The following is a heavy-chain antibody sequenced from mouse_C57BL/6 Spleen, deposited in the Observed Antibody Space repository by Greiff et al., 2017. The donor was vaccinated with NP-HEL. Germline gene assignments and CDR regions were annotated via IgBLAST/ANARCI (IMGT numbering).Heavy chain of an antibody. CDR2: IYPGDGGT. CDR3: AGVGITAVVFDY. Sequence: VQLQQSGAELVKPGASVKISCKASGYAFSSYWMNWVKQRPGKGLEWIGQIYPGDGGTNYNGKLKGKAKLTADKSSSTAYMQLSSLTSEDSAVYFCAGVGITAVVFDYWGQGATLTVSS. D-gene: IGHD1-1*01. CDR1: GYAFSSYW. J-gene: IGHJ2*01. V-gene: IGHV1-80*01.